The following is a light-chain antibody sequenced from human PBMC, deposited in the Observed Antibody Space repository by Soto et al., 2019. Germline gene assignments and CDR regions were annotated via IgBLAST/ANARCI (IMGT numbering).Light chain of an antibody. J-gene: IGLJ2*01. Sequence: QSVLTQPPSASGTPGQRVTISCSGSSSNIGSNTVNWYQQLPGTAPKLLIYSNNQRPSGVPDRFSGSKSGTSASLAISGLQSEDEDDYYCAAWDDGLNGSVVFGGGTKLTVL. CDR3: AAWDDGLNGSVV. V-gene: IGLV1-44*01. CDR1: SSNIGSNT. CDR2: SNN.